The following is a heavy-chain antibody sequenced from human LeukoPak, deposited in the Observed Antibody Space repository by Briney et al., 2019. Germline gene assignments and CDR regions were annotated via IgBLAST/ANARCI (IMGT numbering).Heavy chain of an antibody. CDR3: AKGSYGDYVVYYFDY. CDR1: GFTFDDYA. D-gene: IGHD4-17*01. Sequence: GGSLRLSCAASGFTFDDYAMHWVRQAPGKGLEWVSGISWNSGSIGYADSVKGRFTISRDNAKNSLYLQMNSLRAEDTALYYCAKGSYGDYVVYYFDYWGQGTLVTVSS. J-gene: IGHJ4*02. V-gene: IGHV3-9*01. CDR2: ISWNSGSI.